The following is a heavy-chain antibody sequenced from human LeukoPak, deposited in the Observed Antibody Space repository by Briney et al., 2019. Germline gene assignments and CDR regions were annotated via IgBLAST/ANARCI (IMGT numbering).Heavy chain of an antibody. CDR1: GFTFSSYS. Sequence: GGSLRLSCAASGFTFSSYSMNWVRQAPGKRLEWVSSISSSSSYIYYADSVKGRFTISRDNAKNSLYLQMNSLRAEDTAVYYCATLEWLSANFDYWGQGTLVTVSS. CDR2: ISSSSSYI. D-gene: IGHD3-3*01. J-gene: IGHJ4*02. CDR3: ATLEWLSANFDY. V-gene: IGHV3-21*01.